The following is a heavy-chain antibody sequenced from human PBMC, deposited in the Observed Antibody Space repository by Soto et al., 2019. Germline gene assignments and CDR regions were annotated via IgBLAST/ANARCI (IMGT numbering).Heavy chain of an antibody. CDR1: GFSLTTGRVG. J-gene: IGHJ4*02. V-gene: IGHV2-5*01. D-gene: IGHD1-1*01. CDR3: THRLAGSGQGY. CDR2: IHWNDDN. Sequence: QITLEETGPTLVKPTQTLTLTCTFSGFSLTTGRVGVGWIRQPPGKALEWLAVIHWNDDNHYSPSLKSRLTITKDTSKNQVVLTLTNMEPVDTATYYCTHRLAGSGQGYWGQGTLVTVSS.